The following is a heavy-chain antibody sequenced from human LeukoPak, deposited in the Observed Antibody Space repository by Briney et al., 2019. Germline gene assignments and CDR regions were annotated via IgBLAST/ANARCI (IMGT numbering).Heavy chain of an antibody. CDR2: IIPIFGTA. D-gene: IGHD4-11*01. CDR3: AREGYDYSKPDY. V-gene: IGHV1-69*13. J-gene: IGHJ4*02. CDR1: GGTFTSYA. Sequence: SVKVSFKASGGTFTSYAISWVRQAPGQGLEWMGGIIPIFGTANYAQQFQGRVTITADESTSTAYMELSSLRSEDTAVYYCAREGYDYSKPDYWGQGTLVTVSS.